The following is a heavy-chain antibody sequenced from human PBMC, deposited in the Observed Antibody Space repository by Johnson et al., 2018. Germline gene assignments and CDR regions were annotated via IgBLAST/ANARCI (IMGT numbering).Heavy chain of an antibody. CDR1: GFSFSSHT. CDR3: VWASGITYPYFQK. D-gene: IGHD3-10*01. J-gene: IGHJ1*01. Sequence: VQLVQSGGGLVQPGGSLRLSCAASGFSFSSHTMNWVRQAPEKGLEWVSSISGTGGATHYSQSVRGRFPISRDNSNNTVSLQMNNLRAEDTAVYHCVWASGITYPYFQKWGQGSLVTVSS. CDR2: ISGTGGAT. V-gene: IGHV3-23*04.